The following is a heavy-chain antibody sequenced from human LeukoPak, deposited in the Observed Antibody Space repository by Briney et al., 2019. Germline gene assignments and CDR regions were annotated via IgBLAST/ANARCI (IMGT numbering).Heavy chain of an antibody. D-gene: IGHD4-23*01. CDR3: ARQGEVVTRKDAFDI. V-gene: IGHV5-51*01. CDR2: IYPGDSDT. Sequence: GESLKISCKGSGYSFTSYWIGWVRQMPGKGLEWMGIIYPGDSDTRYSPSFQGQVTISADKSISTAYLQWSSLKASDTAMYYCARQGEVVTRKDAFDIWGQGTMVTVSS. J-gene: IGHJ3*02. CDR1: GYSFTSYW.